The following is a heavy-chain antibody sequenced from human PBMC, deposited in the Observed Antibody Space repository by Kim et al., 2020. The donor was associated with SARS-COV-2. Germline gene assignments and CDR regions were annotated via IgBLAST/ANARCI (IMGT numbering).Heavy chain of an antibody. CDR2: IIPIFGTA. Sequence: SVKVSCKASGGTFSSYAISWVRQAPGQGLEWMGGIIPIFGTANYAQKFQGRVTITADESTSTAYMELSSLRSEDTAVYYCARAAGITIFGVPPLAGYYYGMDVWGQGTTVTVSS. CDR3: ARAAGITIFGVPPLAGYYYGMDV. V-gene: IGHV1-69*13. J-gene: IGHJ6*02. CDR1: GGTFSSYA. D-gene: IGHD3-3*01.